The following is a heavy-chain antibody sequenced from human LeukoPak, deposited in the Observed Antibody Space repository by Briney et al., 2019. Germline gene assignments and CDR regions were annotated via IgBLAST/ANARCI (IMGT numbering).Heavy chain of an antibody. D-gene: IGHD3-3*01. V-gene: IGHV1-69*04. J-gene: IGHJ4*02. CDR2: IIPILGIA. CDR1: VGTFSSYP. Sequence: GASLKVSCKASVGTFSSYPISWVRQAPGQALEWMGRIIPILGIAHYAQKFEGRVTLTADRYTSPAYLDGSRLRSEDTAVYYCARAQFKGYDFWSGYYAFDYWGQGTLVTVSS. CDR3: ARAQFKGYDFWSGYYAFDY.